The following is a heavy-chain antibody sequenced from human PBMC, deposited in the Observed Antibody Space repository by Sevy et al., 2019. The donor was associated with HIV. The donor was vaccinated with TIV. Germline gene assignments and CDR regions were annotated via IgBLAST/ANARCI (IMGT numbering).Heavy chain of an antibody. CDR2: IKQDGSEK. CDR3: ARGGSTSWYGGDFDY. Sequence: GGSLRLSCAASGFTFSNYWMSWVRQAPGKGLEWVANIKQDGSEKYYVDSVKGRFSISRDNAKSSLYLQMNSLRDEDTVVYYCARGGSTSWYGGDFDYWGQGTLVTVSS. D-gene: IGHD6-13*01. CDR1: GFTFSNYW. J-gene: IGHJ4*02. V-gene: IGHV3-7*01.